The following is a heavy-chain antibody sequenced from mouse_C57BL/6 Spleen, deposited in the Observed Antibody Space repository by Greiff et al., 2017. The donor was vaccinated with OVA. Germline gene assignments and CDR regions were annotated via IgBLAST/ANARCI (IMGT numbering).Heavy chain of an antibody. CDR2: IYPSDSET. Sequence: QVQLQHPGAELVRPWSSVKLSCKASGYTFTSYWMDWVKQRPGQGLEWIGNIYPSDSETHYNQKFKDKATLTVDKSSSTAYMQLSSLTSEDSAVYYCAREGDYDEGYAMDYWGQGTSVTVSS. CDR1: GYTFTSYW. J-gene: IGHJ4*01. CDR3: AREGDYDEGYAMDY. V-gene: IGHV1-61*01. D-gene: IGHD2-4*01.